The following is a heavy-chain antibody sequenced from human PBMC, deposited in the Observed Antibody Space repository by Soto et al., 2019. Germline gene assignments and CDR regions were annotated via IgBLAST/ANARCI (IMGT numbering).Heavy chain of an antibody. D-gene: IGHD1-7*01. CDR1: GYTFTRSG. Sequence: ASVKVSCKASGYTFTRSGISWVRQAPGQGLEWMGIINPSGGSTSYAQKFQGRVTMTRDTSTSTVYMELSSLRSEDTAVYYCARCVFELELEWFDPWGQGTLVTVSS. V-gene: IGHV1-46*01. J-gene: IGHJ5*02. CDR3: ARCVFELELEWFDP. CDR2: INPSGGST.